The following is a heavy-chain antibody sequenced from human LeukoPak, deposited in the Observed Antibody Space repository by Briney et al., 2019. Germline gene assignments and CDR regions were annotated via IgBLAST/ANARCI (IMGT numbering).Heavy chain of an antibody. D-gene: IGHD4-17*01. CDR2: IKQDGSEK. Sequence: PGGSLRLSCAASGFTFSNYWMTWVRPAPGKGLQWVANIKQDGSEKYYGDSVQGRFTISRDNAKNSLSLQMNSLRAEDTAVYYCARFRSTMTTPFDYWGQGTLVSVSS. J-gene: IGHJ4*02. CDR1: GFTFSNYW. CDR3: ARFRSTMTTPFDY. V-gene: IGHV3-7*02.